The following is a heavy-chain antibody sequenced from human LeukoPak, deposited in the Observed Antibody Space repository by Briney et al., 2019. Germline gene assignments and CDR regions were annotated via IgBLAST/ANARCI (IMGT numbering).Heavy chain of an antibody. CDR3: AKVYDFWSGDPAVAFDI. CDR2: ISGSGGST. J-gene: IGHJ3*02. V-gene: IGHV3-23*01. D-gene: IGHD3-3*01. CDR1: GFTFSSYA. Sequence: GGSLRLSCAASGFTFSSYAMSWVRQAPGKGLEWVSAISGSGGSTYYADSVKGRFTISRDNSKNTLYLQINSLRAEDTAVYYCAKVYDFWSGDPAVAFDIWGQGTMVTVSS.